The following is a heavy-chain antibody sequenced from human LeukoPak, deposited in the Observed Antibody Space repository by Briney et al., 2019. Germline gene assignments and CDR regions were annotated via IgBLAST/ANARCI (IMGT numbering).Heavy chain of an antibody. J-gene: IGHJ4*02. D-gene: IGHD4-23*01. Sequence: GASVKVSCKASGGTFSSYAISWVRQAPGQGLEWMGGIIPIFGTANYAQKFQGRVTITADESTSTAYMELSSLRSEDTAVYYCARGFDGGHLFDYWGQGTLVTVSS. V-gene: IGHV1-69*13. CDR1: GGTFSSYA. CDR3: ARGFDGGHLFDY. CDR2: IIPIFGTA.